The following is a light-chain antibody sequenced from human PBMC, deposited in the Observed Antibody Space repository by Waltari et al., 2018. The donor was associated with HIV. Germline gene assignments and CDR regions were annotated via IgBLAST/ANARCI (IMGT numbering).Light chain of an antibody. Sequence: DLQMTQSPSSLSASVADRVTITCRASQDIANSLAWYQHKPGKAPKVLLFAASRLQSGVPSRFSGSGSGTDYTLTISNLQPEDFASYYCQHYYTTPLTFGQGTRLEIK. CDR3: QHYYTTPLT. CDR1: QDIANS. CDR2: AAS. V-gene: IGKV1-NL1*01. J-gene: IGKJ5*01.